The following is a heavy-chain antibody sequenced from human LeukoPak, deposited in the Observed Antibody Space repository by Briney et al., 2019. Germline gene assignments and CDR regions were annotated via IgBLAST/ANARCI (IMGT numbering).Heavy chain of an antibody. CDR3: ARETSQKGAHYMDV. V-gene: IGHV4-34*01. D-gene: IGHD3-16*01. CDR2: IDVNRNT. J-gene: IGHJ6*03. Sequence: SETLSLTCAVYGGTFPGYFWTWIRQPPGKGLEWIGAIDVNRNTHSNPSLKSRVTLSIDTSKNQFSLKLSSVTAADTAVYYCARETSQKGAHYMDVWGKGTTVTISS. CDR1: GGTFPGYF.